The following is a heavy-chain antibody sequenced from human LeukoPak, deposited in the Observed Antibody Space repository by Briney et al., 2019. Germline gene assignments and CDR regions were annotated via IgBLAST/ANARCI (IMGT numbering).Heavy chain of an antibody. Sequence: QPGGSLRLSCAASGFTFSSYWMHWVRQAPGKGLVWVSRINSDGSNTNYADSVKGRFTISRDNAKNTLFLQMNSLRAEDTAVYYCARQVSYYYDSSGYYFGYWGQGTLVTVSS. CDR2: INSDGSNT. V-gene: IGHV3-74*01. J-gene: IGHJ4*02. CDR1: GFTFSSYW. CDR3: ARQVSYYYDSSGYYFGY. D-gene: IGHD3-22*01.